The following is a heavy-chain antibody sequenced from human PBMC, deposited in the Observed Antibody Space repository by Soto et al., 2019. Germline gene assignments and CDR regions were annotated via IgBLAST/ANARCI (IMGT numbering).Heavy chain of an antibody. V-gene: IGHV3-48*02. CDR3: ARYESGNEKYCSDTTCHSPYYFDY. D-gene: IGHD2-15*01. J-gene: IGHJ4*02. Sequence: PGRSLRLSCVASGFTFSIYGINWVRQAPGGGLEWISYISGDSETAYYAHSVKGRFTISRDNPKSSVYLQMTGLRDEDTAVYYCARYESGNEKYCSDTTCHSPYYFDYWGQGA. CDR2: ISGDSETA. CDR1: GFTFSIYG.